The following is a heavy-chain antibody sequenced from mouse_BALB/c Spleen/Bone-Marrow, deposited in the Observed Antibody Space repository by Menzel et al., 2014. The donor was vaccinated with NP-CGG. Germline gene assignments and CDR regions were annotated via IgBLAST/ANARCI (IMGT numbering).Heavy chain of an antibody. V-gene: IGHV1S56*01. D-gene: IGHD1-2*01. CDR2: IFPGDSTT. J-gene: IGHJ1*01. CDR3: VRSRLRDWYFDV. CDR1: GNTFTSYD. Sequence: QVQLQQSGVELVKPGASVKLSCKASGNTFTSYDINWVRQRPEQGLEWIGWIFPGDSTTKYNEKFKGKATLSTDKSSSTVHMQLSRLTSEDSAVYFCVRSRLRDWYFDVWGAGITVTISS.